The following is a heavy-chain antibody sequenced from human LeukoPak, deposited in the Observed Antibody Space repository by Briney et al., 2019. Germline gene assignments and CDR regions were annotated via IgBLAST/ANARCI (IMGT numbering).Heavy chain of an antibody. CDR3: ARVNDYVWGSYRIFDY. D-gene: IGHD3-16*02. J-gene: IGHJ4*02. Sequence: PGGSLRLSCAASGFTFDDYAMHWVRQAPGKGLEWVSGISWNSGSIGYADSVKGRFTISRDNAKNSLYLQMNSLRAEDTALYYCARVNDYVWGSYRIFDYWGQGTLVTVSS. CDR2: ISWNSGSI. CDR1: GFTFDDYA. V-gene: IGHV3-9*01.